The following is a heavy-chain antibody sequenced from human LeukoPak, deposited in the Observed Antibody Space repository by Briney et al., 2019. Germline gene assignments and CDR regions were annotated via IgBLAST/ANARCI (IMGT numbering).Heavy chain of an antibody. D-gene: IGHD5-18*01. J-gene: IGHJ5*02. Sequence: SETLSLTCTVSDYSISSGYGYYWGWIRQPPGKGLEWIGNIYHSGITYYNHFNSSLKSRVTISVDTSKNQFSLKLASVTAADTAIYYCAKGAGGFSYYNWFDPWGQGTLVTVSS. V-gene: IGHV4-38-2*02. CDR2: IYHSGIT. CDR3: AKGAGGFSYYNWFDP. CDR1: DYSISSGYGYY.